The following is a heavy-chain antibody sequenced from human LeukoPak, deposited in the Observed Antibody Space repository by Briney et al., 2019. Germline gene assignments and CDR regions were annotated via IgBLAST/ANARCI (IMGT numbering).Heavy chain of an antibody. J-gene: IGHJ4*02. CDR1: GFTFSSYA. CDR3: AKALVVVITYYYFDY. CDR2: ISGSGGST. Sequence: PGGSLRLSCAASGFTFSSYAMSWVRQAPGEGLEWVSGISGSGGSTYYADSVKGRFTISRDNSKNTLYLQMNSLRAEDTAVYYCAKALVVVITYYYFDYWGQGTLVTVSS. V-gene: IGHV3-23*01. D-gene: IGHD3-22*01.